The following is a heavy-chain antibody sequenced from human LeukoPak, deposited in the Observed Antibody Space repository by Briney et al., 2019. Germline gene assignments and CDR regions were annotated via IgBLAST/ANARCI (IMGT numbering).Heavy chain of an antibody. D-gene: IGHD6-19*01. J-gene: IGHJ4*02. Sequence: RASVKVSCKASGGTFSSYAISWVRQAPGQGLEWMGGIIPIFGTANYAQKFQGRVTITTDESTSTAYMELSSLRSEDTAVYYCATYQPQYSSGWYEWGQGTLVTVSS. V-gene: IGHV1-69*05. CDR2: IIPIFGTA. CDR1: GGTFSSYA. CDR3: ATYQPQYSSGWYE.